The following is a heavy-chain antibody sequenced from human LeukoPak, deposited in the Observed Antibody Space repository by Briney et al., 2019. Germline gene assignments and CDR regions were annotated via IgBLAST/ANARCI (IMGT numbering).Heavy chain of an antibody. CDR1: GYTLTELS. CDR2: INPSGGST. Sequence: ASVKVSCKVSGYTLTELSMHWVRQAPGQGLEWMGIINPSGGSTSYAQKFQGRVTMTRDTSTSTVYMELSSLRSEDTAVYYCARAMRYDFWSEGYYFDYWGQGTLVTVSS. CDR3: ARAMRYDFWSEGYYFDY. D-gene: IGHD3-3*01. V-gene: IGHV1-46*01. J-gene: IGHJ4*02.